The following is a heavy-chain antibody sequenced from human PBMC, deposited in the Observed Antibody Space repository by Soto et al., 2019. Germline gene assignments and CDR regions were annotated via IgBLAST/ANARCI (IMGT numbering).Heavy chain of an antibody. Sequence: SETLSLTCTVSGDSVNGYYWSWIRQTPEKGLDWIGFIFYRGSTNYNPSLKSRLTISLDASKNQFSMTLTSVTAADTAVYYCARDRRAGYSLGHYFDHWGQGVRVTVSS. J-gene: IGHJ4*02. CDR3: ARDRRAGYSLGHYFDH. V-gene: IGHV4-59*02. CDR2: IFYRGST. CDR1: GDSVNGYY. D-gene: IGHD2-15*01.